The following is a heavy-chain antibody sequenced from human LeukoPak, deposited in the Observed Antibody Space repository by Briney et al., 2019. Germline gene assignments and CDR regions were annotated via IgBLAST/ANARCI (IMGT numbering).Heavy chain of an antibody. Sequence: ASVTVSCKASGYTFTSYYMHWVRQAPGQGLVWMGIINPSGGSTSYAQKFQGRVTMTRDTSTSTVYMELSSLRSEDTAVYYCARDPGYDFWSGWYFDYWGQGTLVTVSS. V-gene: IGHV1-46*01. CDR3: ARDPGYDFWSGWYFDY. CDR1: GYTFTSYY. CDR2: INPSGGST. D-gene: IGHD3-3*01. J-gene: IGHJ4*02.